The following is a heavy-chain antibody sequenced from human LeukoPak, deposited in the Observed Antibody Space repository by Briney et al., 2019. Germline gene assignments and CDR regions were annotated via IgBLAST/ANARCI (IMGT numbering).Heavy chain of an antibody. CDR1: GGTFSSYA. J-gene: IGHJ5*02. Sequence: GASVKVSCKASGGTFSSYAISWVRQAPGQGLEWMGGIIPIFGTANYAQKFQGRVTITTDEPTSTAYMELSSLRSEDTAVYYCASSGSKLNQGWFNWFDPWGQGPLVTVSS. CDR3: ASSGSKLNQGWFNWFDP. D-gene: IGHD3-10*01. CDR2: IIPIFGTA. V-gene: IGHV1-69*05.